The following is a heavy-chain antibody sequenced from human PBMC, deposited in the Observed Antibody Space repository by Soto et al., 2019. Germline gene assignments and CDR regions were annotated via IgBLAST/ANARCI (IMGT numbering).Heavy chain of an antibody. Sequence: SETLSLTCTVSGGSISSGGYYWSWIRQHPGKGLEWIGYIYYSGSTYYNPSLKSRVTISVDTSKNQFSLKLSSVTAADTAVYYCARVVLQYSNYYYYYYMDVWGKGTTVTVS. CDR3: ARVVLQYSNYYYYYYMDV. J-gene: IGHJ6*03. D-gene: IGHD4-4*01. CDR2: IYYSGST. V-gene: IGHV4-31*03. CDR1: GGSISSGGYY.